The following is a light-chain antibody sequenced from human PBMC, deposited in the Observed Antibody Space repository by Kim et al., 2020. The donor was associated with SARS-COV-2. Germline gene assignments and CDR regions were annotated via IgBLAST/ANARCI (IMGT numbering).Light chain of an antibody. CDR3: QQFDSRLLT. V-gene: IGKV1-13*02. Sequence: AIQLTQSPSSLSASVGDRVTVTCRASQDIGSALAWYQQEPGKTPRLLVYDASRLQRGVPSRFSASGSGTDFTLTISSVQPEDFATYYCQQFDSRLLTFGGGTKLEI. CDR1: QDIGSA. CDR2: DAS. J-gene: IGKJ4*01.